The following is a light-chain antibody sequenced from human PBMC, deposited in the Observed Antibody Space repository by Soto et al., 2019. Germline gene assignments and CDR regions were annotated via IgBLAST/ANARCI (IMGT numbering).Light chain of an antibody. Sequence: EIVMTQSPATLSVSPGERATLSCRSSQSVSSNLAWYQQKPGQAPRLLIYGASTRATGIPARFSGSGSGTEFTLTMSSLQSEDFAVYYCQQYDNWPPITFGQGTRLEIK. V-gene: IGKV3-15*01. CDR2: GAS. CDR1: QSVSSN. J-gene: IGKJ5*01. CDR3: QQYDNWPPIT.